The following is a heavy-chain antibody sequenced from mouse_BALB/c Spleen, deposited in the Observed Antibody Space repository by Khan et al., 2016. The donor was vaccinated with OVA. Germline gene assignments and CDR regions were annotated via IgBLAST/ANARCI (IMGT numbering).Heavy chain of an antibody. CDR2: ITNGGGST. CDR3: SRVPTFITTALDY. Sequence: EVKLMESGGGLVQPGGSLKLSCAASGFTFSSNTMSWVRQTPEKRLEWVAYITNGGGSTYYPDSVKGRFSISRDNAKNNLYLQMSSLKTEDAAMYYCSRVPTFITTALDYWGQGTSVTVSS. CDR1: GFTFSSNT. D-gene: IGHD1-2*01. V-gene: IGHV5-12-2*01. J-gene: IGHJ4*01.